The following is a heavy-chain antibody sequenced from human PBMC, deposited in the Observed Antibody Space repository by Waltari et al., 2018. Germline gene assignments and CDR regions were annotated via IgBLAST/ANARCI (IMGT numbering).Heavy chain of an antibody. V-gene: IGHV4-59*01. D-gene: IGHD2-21*01. Sequence: QVRLQESGPGLVKPSETLSLTCTVSGDFISNYYWTWVRQPPGKGLEYIGFISYTGSTSYNPSLKSRVTISVDTSRNQFSLKLNSLTPADTAVYYCARVAVAGRRFDPWGQGILVTVSS. J-gene: IGHJ5*02. CDR1: GDFISNYY. CDR2: ISYTGST. CDR3: ARVAVAGRRFDP.